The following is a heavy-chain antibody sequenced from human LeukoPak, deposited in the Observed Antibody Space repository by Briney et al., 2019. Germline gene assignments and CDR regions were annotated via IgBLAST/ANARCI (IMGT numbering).Heavy chain of an antibody. Sequence: GASVKVSCKASGYTFIDYYVHWVRQAPGQGLEWMGWINPKSGDTNYAQKFQGRVIMTRDTSITTVSMDLRRLTSDDTAVYYCVRGGSYDSGGYYVVFDYWGQGTLVTVSS. CDR1: GYTFIDYY. J-gene: IGHJ4*02. CDR2: INPKSGDT. D-gene: IGHD3-22*01. V-gene: IGHV1-2*02. CDR3: VRGGSYDSGGYYVVFDY.